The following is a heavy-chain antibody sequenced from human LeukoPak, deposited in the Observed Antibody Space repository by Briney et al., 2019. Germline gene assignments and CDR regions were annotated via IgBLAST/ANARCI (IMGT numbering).Heavy chain of an antibody. J-gene: IGHJ5*02. V-gene: IGHV4-39*01. D-gene: IGHD3-10*01. CDR1: GGSISSNSYY. Sequence: PSETLSLTCTVSGGSISSNSYYWGWIRQPPGKGLKWIGGMYYSGSTYYNPSLKSRVTISVDTSKNQFSLKLSSVTAADTAVYYCARNRYYYGSGSYGVPNWFDPWGQGTLVTVSS. CDR2: MYYSGST. CDR3: ARNRYYYGSGSYGVPNWFDP.